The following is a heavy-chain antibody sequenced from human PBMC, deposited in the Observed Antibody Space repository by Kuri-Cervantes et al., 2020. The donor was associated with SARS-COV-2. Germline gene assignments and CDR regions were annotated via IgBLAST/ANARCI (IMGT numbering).Heavy chain of an antibody. CDR3: ARGGGYDFRSGFDY. CDR2: ISYDGSNK. J-gene: IGHJ4*02. Sequence: GESLKISCAASGFTFSSYAMHWVRQAPGKGLEWVAVISYDGSNKYYADSVKGRFTISRDNSKNTLYLQMNSLRAEDTAVYYCARGGGYDFRSGFDYWGQGTLVTVSS. D-gene: IGHD3-3*01. CDR1: GFTFSSYA. V-gene: IGHV3-30-3*01.